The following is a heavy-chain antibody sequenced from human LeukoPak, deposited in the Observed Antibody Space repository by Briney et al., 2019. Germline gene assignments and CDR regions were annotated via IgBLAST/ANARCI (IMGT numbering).Heavy chain of an antibody. CDR1: GFIFSSYS. D-gene: IGHD6-13*01. V-gene: IGHV3-21*01. CDR3: ARDAIAAAGFYYFDY. J-gene: IGHJ4*02. Sequence: GGSLRLSCAASGFIFSSYSMNWVRQAPGKGLEWVSSISSSSYIYYADPVKGRFTISRDNAKNSLYLQMNSLRAKDTAVYNCARDAIAAAGFYYFDYWGQGTLVTVSS. CDR2: ISSSSYI.